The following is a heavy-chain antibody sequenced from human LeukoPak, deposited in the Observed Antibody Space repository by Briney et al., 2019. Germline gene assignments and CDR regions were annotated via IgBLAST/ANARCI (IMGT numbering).Heavy chain of an antibody. J-gene: IGHJ5*02. CDR3: ARDRQWELRGGFDP. V-gene: IGHV4-38-2*02. CDR1: GYSLSSHYY. Sequence: SETLSLTCTVSGYSLSSHYYWAWIRQPPGKGLEWIGSIYHSGSTYYNPSLKGRVTISVDTSKNQFSLKLSSVTAADTAVYYCARDRQWELRGGFDPWGQGTLVTVSS. CDR2: IYHSGST. D-gene: IGHD1-26*01.